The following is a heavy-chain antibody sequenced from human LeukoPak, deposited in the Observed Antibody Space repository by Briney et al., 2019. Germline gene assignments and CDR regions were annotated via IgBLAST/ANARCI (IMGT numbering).Heavy chain of an antibody. J-gene: IGHJ4*02. Sequence: SENLSLTCTVSGYSISSGYYWGWIRQPPGKGLEWIGSIYHSGSTYYNPSLKSRVTISVDTSKNQFSLKLSSVTAADTAVYYCAREKSRLEELSLIDYWGQGTLVTVSS. V-gene: IGHV4-38-2*02. D-gene: IGHD3-16*02. CDR1: GYSISSGYY. CDR2: IYHSGST. CDR3: AREKSRLEELSLIDY.